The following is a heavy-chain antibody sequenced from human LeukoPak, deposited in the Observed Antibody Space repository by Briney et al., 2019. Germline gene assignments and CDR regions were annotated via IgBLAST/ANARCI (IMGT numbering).Heavy chain of an antibody. CDR2: IYYSGST. CDR1: GGSISSYY. V-gene: IGHV4-59*08. Sequence: SETLSLTCTVSGGSISSYYWSWIRQPPGKGLEWIGYIYYSGSTNYNPSLKSRVTISVDTSKNQFSLKLSSVTAADTAVYYCASGRIVGASDAFDIWGQGTMVTVSS. D-gene: IGHD1-26*01. CDR3: ASGRIVGASDAFDI. J-gene: IGHJ3*02.